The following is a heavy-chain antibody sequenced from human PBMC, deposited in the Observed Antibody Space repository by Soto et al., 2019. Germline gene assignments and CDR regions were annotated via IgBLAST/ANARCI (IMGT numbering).Heavy chain of an antibody. Sequence: SSETLSLTCTVSGGSISNFYWSWIRQPPGKGLEWIGYISYSGNTNHNPSLKSRVSISVDTSKNQLSLNLTSVTAADTAVYYCARAPMVLSRSYFDSWGQGTPVTVSS. D-gene: IGHD2-8*01. CDR2: ISYSGNT. CDR3: ARAPMVLSRSYFDS. CDR1: GGSISNFY. V-gene: IGHV4-59*01. J-gene: IGHJ4*02.